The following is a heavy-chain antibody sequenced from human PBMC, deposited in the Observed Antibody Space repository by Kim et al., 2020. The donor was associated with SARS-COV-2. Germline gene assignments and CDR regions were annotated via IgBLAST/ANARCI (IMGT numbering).Heavy chain of an antibody. J-gene: IGHJ4*02. V-gene: IGHV4-30-2*01. CDR3: ARSTVSGGCPFDY. Sequence: SETLSLTCAVSGGSISSGGYSWSWIRQPPGKGLEWIGYIYHSGSTYYNPSLKSRVTISVDRSKNQFSLKLSSVTAADTAVYYCARSTVSGGCPFDYWGQGTLVTVSS. CDR2: IYHSGST. CDR1: GGSISSGGYS. D-gene: IGHD3-10*01.